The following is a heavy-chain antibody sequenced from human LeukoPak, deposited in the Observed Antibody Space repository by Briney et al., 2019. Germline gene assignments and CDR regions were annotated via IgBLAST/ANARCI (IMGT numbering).Heavy chain of an antibody. D-gene: IGHD5-12*01. CDR1: GFTVSSSY. CDR2: IYSGGTT. V-gene: IGHV3-53*01. CDR3: ARYSSSDAFDI. Sequence: PGGSLRLSCVASGFTVSSSYMSWVRQAPGKGLEWASFIYSGGTTYYADSVQGRFTISRDISKNTLYLQMNILRAEDTAVYYCARYSSSDAFDIWGQGTMVTVSS. J-gene: IGHJ3*02.